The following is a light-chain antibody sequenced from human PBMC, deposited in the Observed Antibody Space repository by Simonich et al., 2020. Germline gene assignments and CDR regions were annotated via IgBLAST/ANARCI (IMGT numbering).Light chain of an antibody. Sequence: DIQMTQSPSSLSASVGDRVTITCRASQRISSSLNWYQQKPGKAPKLLIYAASSLPSGVPSRFSGSGSGTDFTLTISSLQPEDFATYYCQQSYSTPLTFGGGTKVEIK. J-gene: IGKJ4*01. CDR1: QRISSS. V-gene: IGKV1-39*01. CDR2: AAS. CDR3: QQSYSTPLT.